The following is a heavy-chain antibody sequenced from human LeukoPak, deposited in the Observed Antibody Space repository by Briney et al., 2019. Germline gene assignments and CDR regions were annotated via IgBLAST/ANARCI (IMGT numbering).Heavy chain of an antibody. J-gene: IGHJ6*03. CDR2: ISPSGGST. V-gene: IGHV1-46*01. CDR3: ARGGASGSHWARTYYYYMDV. Sequence: ASVKVSCKAFGYTFTSNYMHWVRQAPGQGPEWMGVISPSGGSTTYAQKFQGRVTLTRDMSTSTDYLELSSLRSEDTAVYYCARGGASGSHWARTYYYYMDVWGKGTTVTVSS. CDR1: GYTFTSNY. D-gene: IGHD3-10*01.